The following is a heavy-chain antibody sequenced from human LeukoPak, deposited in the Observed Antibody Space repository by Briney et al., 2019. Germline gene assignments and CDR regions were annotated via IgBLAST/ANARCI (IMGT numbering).Heavy chain of an antibody. J-gene: IGHJ6*03. V-gene: IGHV3-11*01. CDR1: GFTFSDYN. D-gene: IGHD2-15*01. CDR2: ISRSGSTK. CDR3: ARVLRYCSGGNCYSGGLGYMDV. Sequence: GGSLRLSCAASGFTFSDYNMRWIRQAPGKGLEWVSSISRSGSTKYYADSVKGRFTISRDNAKNSLLLQMNSLRAEDTAVYYCARVLRYCSGGNCYSGGLGYMDVWGKGTTVTISS.